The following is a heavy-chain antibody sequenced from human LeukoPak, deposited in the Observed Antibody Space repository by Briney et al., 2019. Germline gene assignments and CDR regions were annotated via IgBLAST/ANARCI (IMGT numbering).Heavy chain of an antibody. CDR3: AKILREDYGDYGEYYYYYGMDV. CDR1: GFTFSSYG. V-gene: IGHV3-30*18. J-gene: IGHJ6*02. CDR2: ISYDGSNK. D-gene: IGHD4-17*01. Sequence: GGSLRLSCAASGFTFSSYGMHWVRQAPGKGLEWVAVISYDGSNKYYADSVKGRFTISRDNSKNTLYLQMNSLRAEDTAVYYCAKILREDYGDYGEYYYYYGMDVWGQGTTVTVSS.